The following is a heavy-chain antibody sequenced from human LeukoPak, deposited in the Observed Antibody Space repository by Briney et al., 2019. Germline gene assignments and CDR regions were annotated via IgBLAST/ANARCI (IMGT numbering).Heavy chain of an antibody. CDR2: IKEDGTET. J-gene: IGHJ5*02. Sequence: GGSLRLSCAASGFMFSSNWMSWVRLAPGKGLEWVANIKEDGTETYYVDSVKGRFTISRDNAKNSLYLQMNSLRAEDTAVYYCATAKQHFWSGDYASNWFDPWGQGTLVTVSS. V-gene: IGHV3-7*03. D-gene: IGHD3-3*02. CDR3: ATAKQHFWSGDYASNWFDP. CDR1: GFMFSSNW.